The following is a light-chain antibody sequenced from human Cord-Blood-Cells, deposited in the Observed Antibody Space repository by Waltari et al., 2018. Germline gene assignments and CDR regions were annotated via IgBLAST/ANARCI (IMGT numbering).Light chain of an antibody. CDR3: SSYTSSPYV. J-gene: IGLJ1*01. Sequence: QPALTQPASVPGSPGQSITISCTGTSSDGGGYNYVSWYQQHPGKAPKLMIYDVSNRPSGVSNRFSGSKSGNTASLTISGLQAEDEADYYCSSYTSSPYVFGTGTKVTVL. CDR1: SSDGGGYNY. V-gene: IGLV2-14*01. CDR2: DVS.